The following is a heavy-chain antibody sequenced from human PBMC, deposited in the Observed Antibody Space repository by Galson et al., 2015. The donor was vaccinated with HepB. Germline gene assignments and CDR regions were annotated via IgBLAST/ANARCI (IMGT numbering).Heavy chain of an antibody. CDR2: ISGSGGST. Sequence: SLRLSCAASGFTFSGYAMSWVRQAPGKGLEWVSAISGSGGSTYYADSVKGRFTISRDNSKNTLYLQMNSLRAEDTAVYYCANGGSIAVAGKDAWGQGTLVTVSS. CDR1: GFTFSGYA. D-gene: IGHD6-19*01. V-gene: IGHV3-23*01. CDR3: ANGGSIAVAGKDA. J-gene: IGHJ5*02.